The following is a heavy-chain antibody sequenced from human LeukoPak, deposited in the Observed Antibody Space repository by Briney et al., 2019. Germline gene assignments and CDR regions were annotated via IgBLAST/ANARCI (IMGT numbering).Heavy chain of an antibody. J-gene: IGHJ4*02. CDR2: IYTSGST. V-gene: IGHV4-61*05. D-gene: IGHD2-2*02. CDR1: GGSISSSSYY. CDR3: ARLDTYCSSTSCYKHFDY. Sequence: SETLSLTCTVSGGSISSSSYYWSWIRQPPGKGLEWIGYIYTSGSTNYNPSLKSRVTISVDTSKNQFPLKLSSVTAADTAVYYCARLDTYCSSTSCYKHFDYWGQGTLVTVSS.